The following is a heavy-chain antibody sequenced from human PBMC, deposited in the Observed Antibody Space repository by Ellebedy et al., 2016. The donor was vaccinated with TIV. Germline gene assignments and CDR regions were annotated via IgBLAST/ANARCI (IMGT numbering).Heavy chain of an antibody. D-gene: IGHD3-3*01. V-gene: IGHV4-31*03. J-gene: IGHJ2*01. CDR3: AREPYYDFWSGYKEKYFDL. Sequence: MPSETLSLTCTVSAASISSGCYYWSWIRQHPGKGLEWIGYIFFSGSTYYNPSLKSRFTISVDTSKNQFSLKLSSVTAADTAVYYCAREPYYDFWSGYKEKYFDLWGRGTMVTVSS. CDR2: IFFSGST. CDR1: AASISSGCYY.